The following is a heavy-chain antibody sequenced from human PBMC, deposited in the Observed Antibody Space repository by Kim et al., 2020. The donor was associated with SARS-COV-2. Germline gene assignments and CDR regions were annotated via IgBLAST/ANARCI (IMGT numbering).Heavy chain of an antibody. V-gene: IGHV4-31*03. CDR1: GGSISSGGYY. J-gene: IGHJ4*02. Sequence: SETLSLTCTVSGGSISSGGYYWSWIRQHPGKGLEWIGYIYYSGSTYYNPSLKSRVTISVDTHKNQFSLKLSSVTAADTAVYYCARGEESEFDYWGQGTLVTV. CDR2: IYYSGST. CDR3: ARGEESEFDY.